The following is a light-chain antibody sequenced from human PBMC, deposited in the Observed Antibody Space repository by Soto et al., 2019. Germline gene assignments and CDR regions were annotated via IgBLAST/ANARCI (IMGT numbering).Light chain of an antibody. Sequence: DIQMTQSPSTLSASVGDRVTITCRASQNVNSWLAWYQQKPGKAPNLLIYDGNRLDGGVQARFSGSGSGTEFILTIRSLQPDDFATYYCQQYDNYPLTFGGGTKVDIK. V-gene: IGKV1-5*01. CDR2: DGN. CDR1: QNVNSW. CDR3: QQYDNYPLT. J-gene: IGKJ4*01.